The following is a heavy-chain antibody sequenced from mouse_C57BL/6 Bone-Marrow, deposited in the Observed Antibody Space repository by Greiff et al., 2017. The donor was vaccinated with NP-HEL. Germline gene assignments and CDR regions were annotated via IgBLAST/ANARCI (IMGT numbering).Heavy chain of an antibody. V-gene: IGHV1-53*01. J-gene: IGHJ2*01. D-gene: IGHD2-1*01. CDR3: ARSKYYGNYPVLSFDY. Sequence: QVQLQQPGTELVKPGASVKLSCKASGYTFTSYWMHWVKQRPGQGLEWIGNINPSNGGTNYNEKFKSKATLTVDKSSSTAYMQLSSLTSEDSAVYYCARSKYYGNYPVLSFDYWGQGTTLTVSS. CDR1: GYTFTSYW. CDR2: INPSNGGT.